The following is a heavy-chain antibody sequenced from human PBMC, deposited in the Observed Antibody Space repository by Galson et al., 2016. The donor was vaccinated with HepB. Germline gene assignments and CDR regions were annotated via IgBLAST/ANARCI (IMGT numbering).Heavy chain of an antibody. CDR2: ITGSGGNT. Sequence: SLRLSCAASGFTFSSYAMSWVRQAPGEGLEWVSGITGSGGNTYYADSVKGRITISRDDSKNTLYLQMNSLRAEDTAVYYCAKRPDWNYAAYYFDYWGQGTLVTVSS. CDR3: AKRPDWNYAAYYFDY. D-gene: IGHD1-7*01. V-gene: IGHV3-23*01. CDR1: GFTFSSYA. J-gene: IGHJ4*02.